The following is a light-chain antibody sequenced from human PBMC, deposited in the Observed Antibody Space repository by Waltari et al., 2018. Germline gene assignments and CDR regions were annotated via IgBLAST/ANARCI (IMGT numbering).Light chain of an antibody. CDR2: EVT. Sequence: QSALTQPASVSGSPGQSVTVSCAGTSSDIGAYNYVSWYQHHPGGAPRLIILEVTNRPPGVSDRFPGSTSGDTASLTISGLQADDEAHYYCLSYTTTSTLLFGGGTKLTVL. CDR1: SSDIGAYNY. CDR3: LSYTTTSTLL. V-gene: IGLV2-14*01. J-gene: IGLJ2*01.